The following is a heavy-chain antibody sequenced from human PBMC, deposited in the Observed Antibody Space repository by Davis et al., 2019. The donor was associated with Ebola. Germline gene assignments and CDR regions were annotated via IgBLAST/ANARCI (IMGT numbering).Heavy chain of an antibody. CDR1: GFTFSSYS. D-gene: IGHD2-15*01. CDR3: ARAGLGYCSGGSCYSHWYFDL. CDR2: ISSSSSYI. Sequence: GGSLRLSCAASGFTFSSYSMNWVRQAPGKGLEWVSSISSSSSYIYYADSVKGRFTISRDNAKNSLYLQMNSLRAEDTAVYYCARAGLGYCSGGSCYSHWYFDLWGRGTLVTVSS. V-gene: IGHV3-21*01. J-gene: IGHJ2*01.